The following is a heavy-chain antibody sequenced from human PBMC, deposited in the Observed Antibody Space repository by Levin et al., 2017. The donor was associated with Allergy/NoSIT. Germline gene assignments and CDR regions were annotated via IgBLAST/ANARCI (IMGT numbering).Heavy chain of an antibody. D-gene: IGHD2-15*01. CDR1: GGSFSGYY. CDR2: INHSGST. J-gene: IGHJ4*02. Sequence: HSQTLSLTCAVYGGSFSGYYWSWIRQPPGKGLEWIGEINHSGSTNYNPSLKSRVTISVDTSKNQFSLKLSSVTAADTAVYYCARDSGGSWLRYWGQGTLVTVSS. V-gene: IGHV4-34*01. CDR3: ARDSGGSWLRY.